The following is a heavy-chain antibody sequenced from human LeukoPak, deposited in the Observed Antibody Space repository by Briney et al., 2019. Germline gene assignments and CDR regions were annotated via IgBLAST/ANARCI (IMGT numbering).Heavy chain of an antibody. D-gene: IGHD5-12*01. CDR3: ARDQIVATILDY. CDR2: ISYDGSNK. Sequence: PGGSLRLSCAASGFTFSSYAMHWVRQAPGKGLEWVAVISYDGSNKYYADSVKGRFTISRDNSKNTLYLQMNSLRAEDTAVYYCARDQIVATILDYWGQGTLVTVSS. J-gene: IGHJ4*02. V-gene: IGHV3-30*04. CDR1: GFTFSSYA.